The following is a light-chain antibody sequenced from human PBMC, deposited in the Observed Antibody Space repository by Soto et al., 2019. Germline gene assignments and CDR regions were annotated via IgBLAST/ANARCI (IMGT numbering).Light chain of an antibody. CDR1: SSDVGVYNY. V-gene: IGLV2-8*01. CDR3: TSYAGGNNV. CDR2: EVN. Sequence: QSALTQPPSASGSPGQSVTISCTGTSSDVGVYNYLSWYQQYPGKVPKLMVYEVNKRPSGVPDRFSGSKSGNTASLTVSGLQAEDEADYYCTSYAGGNNVFGTGTKLTVL. J-gene: IGLJ1*01.